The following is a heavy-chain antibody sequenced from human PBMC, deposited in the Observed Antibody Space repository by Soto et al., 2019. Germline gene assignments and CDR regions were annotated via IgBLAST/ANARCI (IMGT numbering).Heavy chain of an antibody. Sequence: SETLSLTCTVSGGSISSYYWSWIRQPPGKGLEWIGYIYYSGSTNYNPSLKSRVTLSVDTSKNQFSLKLSSVTAVDTAVYYCARRTAMVDGLYYYYYYMDVWGKGTTVTVSS. D-gene: IGHD5-18*01. J-gene: IGHJ6*03. CDR2: IYYSGST. CDR3: ARRTAMVDGLYYYYYYMDV. V-gene: IGHV4-59*08. CDR1: GGSISSYY.